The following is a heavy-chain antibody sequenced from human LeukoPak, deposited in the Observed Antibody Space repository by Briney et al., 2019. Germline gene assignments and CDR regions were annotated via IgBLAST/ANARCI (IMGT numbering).Heavy chain of an antibody. Sequence: ASVKVSCKASGGTFSSYAISWVRQAPGQGLEWMGWINPNSGGTNYAQKFQGRVTMTRDTSISTAYMELSRLRSDDTAVYYCARVGYDFWSVELWNWGQGTLVTVSS. CDR1: GGTFSSYA. CDR2: INPNSGGT. V-gene: IGHV1-2*02. CDR3: ARVGYDFWSVELWN. D-gene: IGHD3-3*01. J-gene: IGHJ4*02.